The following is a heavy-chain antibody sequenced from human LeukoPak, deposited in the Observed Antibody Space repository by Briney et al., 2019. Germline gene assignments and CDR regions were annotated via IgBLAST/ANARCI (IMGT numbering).Heavy chain of an antibody. V-gene: IGHV3-23*01. D-gene: IGHD6-13*01. J-gene: IGHJ4*02. CDR3: AKVAAAAGLMFDY. Sequence: PGGSLRLSCAASGFTFNSYSMSWVRQAPGKGLEWVSYISHTSESTYYADSVKGRFTISRDNSKNTLYLQMNSLRAEDTAVYYCAKVAAAAGLMFDYWGQGTLVTVSS. CDR1: GFTFNSYS. CDR2: ISHTSEST.